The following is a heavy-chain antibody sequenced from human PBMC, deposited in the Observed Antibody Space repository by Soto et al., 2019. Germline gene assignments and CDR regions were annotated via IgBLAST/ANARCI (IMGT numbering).Heavy chain of an antibody. Sequence: GGSLRLSCAASGFTFGDYWMHWVRQPPGKGPEWVSRMTGDRRTTQYADSVKGRFTASRDNAKITLYLQMNSLRAEDTAVYYCATAEVDYWGPGTLVTVSS. CDR1: GFTFGDYW. J-gene: IGHJ4*02. CDR2: MTGDRRTT. CDR3: ATAEVDY. V-gene: IGHV3-74*03.